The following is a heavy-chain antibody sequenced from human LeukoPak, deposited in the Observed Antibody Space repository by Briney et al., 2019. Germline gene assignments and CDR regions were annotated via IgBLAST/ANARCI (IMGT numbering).Heavy chain of an antibody. CDR3: ARHGREVDYYYYYMNV. Sequence: GGSLRLSRVASGFTFKNYALSWVRQAPGKGLEWVSSLSGSGITSFYPDSMKGRFTISRDNSKNTLFLQVNSLRAEDTAVYYCARHGREVDYYYYYMNVWGKGTTVTVSS. CDR2: LSGSGITS. V-gene: IGHV3-23*01. J-gene: IGHJ6*03. D-gene: IGHD1-14*01. CDR1: GFTFKNYA.